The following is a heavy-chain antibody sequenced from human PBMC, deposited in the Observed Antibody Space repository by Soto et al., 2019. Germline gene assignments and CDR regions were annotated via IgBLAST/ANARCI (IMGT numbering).Heavy chain of an antibody. CDR2: VSASGSIT. J-gene: IGHJ4*02. Sequence: GGSLRLSCAASGFTFSSYDMNWVRQAPGKGLEWVSGVSASGSITSYADSAKGRFTISRDNAKNTVFLQMTGLRAEDTAVYFCAKGDCSGGRCYRGFDFWGQGTLVTVSS. CDR3: AKGDCSGGRCYRGFDF. CDR1: GFTFSSYD. D-gene: IGHD2-15*01. V-gene: IGHV3-23*01.